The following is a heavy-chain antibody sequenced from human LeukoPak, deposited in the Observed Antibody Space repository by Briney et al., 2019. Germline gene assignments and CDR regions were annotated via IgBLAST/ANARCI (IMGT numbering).Heavy chain of an antibody. CDR2: IDPNTGGA. CDR1: GYTFTAYF. Sequence: ASVKVSCMTSGYTFTAYFMHWVRQAPGQGLEWLGWIDPNTGGANYPPKFQGRVTMARDTSISTGYMELRGLTYDDTAVYFCARLQMVVGPHVEDYWGQGALVTVSS. V-gene: IGHV1-2*02. D-gene: IGHD2-8*01. CDR3: ARLQMVVGPHVEDY. J-gene: IGHJ4*02.